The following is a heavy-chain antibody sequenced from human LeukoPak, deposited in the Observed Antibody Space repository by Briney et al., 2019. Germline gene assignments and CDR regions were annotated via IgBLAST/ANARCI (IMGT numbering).Heavy chain of an antibody. CDR2: IYYSEST. V-gene: IGHV4-59*08. CDR3: ARHISGATKELSAFDI. D-gene: IGHD1-20*01. CDR1: SGSIGNYY. Sequence: SETLSLTCTVSSGSIGNYYWSWIRQPPGKGLEWIGYIYYSESTKYNPSLKSRLTISVDTSKNQFSLRLTSVTAADTAVYYCARHISGATKELSAFDIWGQGTMVNVSS. J-gene: IGHJ3*02.